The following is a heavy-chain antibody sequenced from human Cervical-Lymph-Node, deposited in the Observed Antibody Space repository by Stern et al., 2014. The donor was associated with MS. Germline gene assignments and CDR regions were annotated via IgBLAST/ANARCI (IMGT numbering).Heavy chain of an antibody. V-gene: IGHV3-15*01. CDR3: TTDGPGNAVQRD. D-gene: IGHD3-10*01. CDR2: IYRETDGGAT. CDR1: GFTFSKAW. Sequence: EVQLVQSGGGLVKPGGSVRLSCAASGFTFSKAWLSWVRQAPGKGLEWVGRIYRETDGGATNYATPVKDRFTISRDDSKNTLYLQMNGLKIEDTAMYFCTTDGPGNAVQRDWGQGTLVTVSS. J-gene: IGHJ4*02.